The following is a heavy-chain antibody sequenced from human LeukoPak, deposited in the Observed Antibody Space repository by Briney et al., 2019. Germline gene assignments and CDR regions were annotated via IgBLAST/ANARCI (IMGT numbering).Heavy chain of an antibody. V-gene: IGHV1-2*02. J-gene: IGHJ4*02. D-gene: IGHD3-22*01. CDR3: ARDYYDSSGYSPRYFDY. CDR2: INPNSGGT. Sequence: ASVKVSCKASGYTFTGYYMHWVRQAPGQGLEWMGWINPNSGGTNYAQKFQGRVTMTRDTSISTAYMELSRLRSDDTAVYYCARDYYDSSGYSPRYFDYWGQGTLVTVSS. CDR1: GYTFTGYY.